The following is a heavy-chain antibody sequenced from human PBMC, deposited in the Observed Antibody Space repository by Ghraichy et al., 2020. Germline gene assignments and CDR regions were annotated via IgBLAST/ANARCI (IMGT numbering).Heavy chain of an antibody. CDR3: AKDPPIYYDSSGYYLDDAFDI. J-gene: IGHJ3*02. Sequence: GGSLRLSCAASGFTFSSYAMSWVRQAPGKGLEWVSAISGSGGSTYYADSVKGRFTISRDNSKNTLYLQMNSLRAEDTAVYYCAKDPPIYYDSSGYYLDDAFDIWGQGTMVTVSS. V-gene: IGHV3-23*01. CDR2: ISGSGGST. CDR1: GFTFSSYA. D-gene: IGHD3-22*01.